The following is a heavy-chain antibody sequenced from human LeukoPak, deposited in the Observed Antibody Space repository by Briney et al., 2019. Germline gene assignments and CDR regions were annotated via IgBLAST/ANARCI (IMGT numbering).Heavy chain of an antibody. CDR3: TRLGFRADSNYYDY. D-gene: IGHD4-11*01. V-gene: IGHV3-73*01. CDR1: GFTFSSYA. J-gene: IGHJ4*02. CDR2: IRSKANSYAT. Sequence: GGSLRLSCAASGFTFSSYAMSWVRQAPGKGLEWVGRIRSKANSYATAYAASVKGRFTISRDDSKNTAYLQMNSLKTEDTAVYYCTRLGFRADSNYYDYWGQGTLVTVSS.